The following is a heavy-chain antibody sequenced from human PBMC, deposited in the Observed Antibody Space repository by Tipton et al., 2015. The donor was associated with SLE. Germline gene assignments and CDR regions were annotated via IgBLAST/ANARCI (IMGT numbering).Heavy chain of an antibody. CDR3: ARHLWGVVQGWFDP. CDR2: SYQSFSGST. J-gene: IGHJ5*02. D-gene: IGHD3-3*01. CDR1: GGSISSSYYY. Sequence: TLSLTCTVSGGSISSSYYYWGWIRQPPGKGLEWVGSSYQSFSGSTYYNPSLKSRVTISVDTSKNQFSLNLTSVTAADTAVYHCARHLWGVVQGWFDPWGQGTLVTVSS. V-gene: IGHV4-39*01.